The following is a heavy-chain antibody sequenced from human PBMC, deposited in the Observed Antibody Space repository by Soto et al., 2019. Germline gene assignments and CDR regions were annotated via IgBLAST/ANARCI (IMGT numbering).Heavy chain of an antibody. D-gene: IGHD2-15*01. Sequence: QVQLQESGPGLVKPSETLSLTCTVSGDSIGSFYWTWIRQPPGKGLEWIGYFYDSGSTHYNPSLKSRVTMSEDTSKNQFSLKLSSVTAADTSVYYSARSFPDGCSGAACYQDYWGQGTLVTVSS. J-gene: IGHJ4*02. CDR3: ARSFPDGCSGAACYQDY. V-gene: IGHV4-59*01. CDR1: GDSIGSFY. CDR2: FYDSGST.